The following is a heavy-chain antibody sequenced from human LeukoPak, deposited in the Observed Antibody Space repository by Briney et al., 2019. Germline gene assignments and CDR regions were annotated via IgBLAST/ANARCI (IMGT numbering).Heavy chain of an antibody. V-gene: IGHV4-39*01. CDR1: VGSISGSSYC. Sequence: SETLSLTRTVSVGSISGSSYCWVCLRPPPGGGLGWVGRIYYSGRTYYNPPIRTRVTTSVETSKNQLALQLTTVTAADTAVYYCARNVSEKTTRSRPEATNQFHPWGQGTLVTVSS. CDR3: ARNVSEKTTRSRPEATNQFHP. J-gene: IGHJ5*02. D-gene: IGHD1-7*01. CDR2: IYYSGRT.